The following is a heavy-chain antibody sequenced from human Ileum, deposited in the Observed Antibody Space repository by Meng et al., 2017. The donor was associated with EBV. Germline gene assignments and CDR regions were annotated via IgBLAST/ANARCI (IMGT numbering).Heavy chain of an antibody. CDR2: ITHSGST. D-gene: IGHD3-22*01. V-gene: IGHV4-34*01. CDR3: ARCYDSSGYYELNHFDH. CDR1: GGSLSGDY. J-gene: IGHJ4*02. Sequence: LWVPGLLKPSETLSLTCAVYGGSLSGDYWSWIRQPPGKGLEWIGEITHSGSTNYNSSLKSRVTILVDTSKNQLSLKMNSVTAADTAVYYCARCYDSSGYYELNHFDHWGQGTLVTVSS.